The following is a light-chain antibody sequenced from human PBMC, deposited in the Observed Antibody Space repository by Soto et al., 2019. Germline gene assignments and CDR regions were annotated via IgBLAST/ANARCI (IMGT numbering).Light chain of an antibody. V-gene: IGLV1-44*01. CDR2: SNN. J-gene: IGLJ2*01. CDR3: AAWDDSLNGVV. CDR1: SSNIGSNT. Sequence: QSVLTQPPSASGTPGERVTISCSGSSSNIGSNTVNWYHQLPGTAPKLLIYSNNQRPSGVPDRFSGSKSGTSASLALSGLQSEDEADFFCAAWDDSLNGVVFGGGTKVTVL.